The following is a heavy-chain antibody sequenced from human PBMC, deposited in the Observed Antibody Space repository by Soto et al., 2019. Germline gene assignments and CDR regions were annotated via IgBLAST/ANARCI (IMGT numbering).Heavy chain of an antibody. V-gene: IGHV3-30*18. CDR2: MSYEGLNT. CDR1: GCTFSSYD. CDR3: AKLIYPLKACGLDV. J-gene: IGHJ6*02. Sequence: QVQLVQSGGGVVQPGRSLRLSCATSGCTFSSYDMQWVRHAPGKGLEWVALMSYEGLNTYYADSVRGRFIISMNNSKNILYLQRQSLRHDDTAVYYCAKLIYPLKACGLDVLGQGATGIVS.